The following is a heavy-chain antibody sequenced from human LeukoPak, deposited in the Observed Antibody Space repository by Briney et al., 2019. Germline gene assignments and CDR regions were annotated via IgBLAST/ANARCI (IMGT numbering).Heavy chain of an antibody. J-gene: IGHJ4*02. CDR1: GFTFSTYA. CDR3: AKDSRGTTTTIYYFDC. D-gene: IGHD4-17*01. Sequence: GGSLRLSCAASGFTFSTYAMTWVRQAPGKGLEWVSGISGGGSYTYYADSVKGRFTISRDNSKNTLSLQMNSLKAEDTAVYYCAKDSRGTTTTIYYFDCWGQGTLVTVSS. V-gene: IGHV3-23*01. CDR2: ISGGGSYT.